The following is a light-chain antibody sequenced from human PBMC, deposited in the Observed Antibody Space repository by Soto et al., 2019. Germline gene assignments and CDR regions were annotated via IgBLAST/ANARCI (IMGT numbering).Light chain of an antibody. CDR3: QQYDDWPLT. V-gene: IGKV3-15*01. Sequence: EKVMTQSPATLSMSPGERATLSCRASQNVKTRLAWYQQKPGQAPRLLIYDAFTRATGIPARFSGSASGTEFTLTISSLQSEDFAVYYGQQYDDWPLTFGGGTKVEIK. CDR1: QNVKTR. CDR2: DAF. J-gene: IGKJ4*01.